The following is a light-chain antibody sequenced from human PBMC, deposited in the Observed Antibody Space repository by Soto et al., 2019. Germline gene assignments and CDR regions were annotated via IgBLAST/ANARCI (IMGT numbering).Light chain of an antibody. CDR2: GAS. CDR1: QSVSSN. V-gene: IGKV3-20*01. Sequence: EIVLTQSPGTLSLSPGERATLSCRASQSVSSNLAWYQQKPGQAPRPLIYGASNRATGIPDRFSGSGSGTDFTLTISRLEPEDFAVYYCQQYGSSGTFGQGTKVDIK. CDR3: QQYGSSGT. J-gene: IGKJ1*01.